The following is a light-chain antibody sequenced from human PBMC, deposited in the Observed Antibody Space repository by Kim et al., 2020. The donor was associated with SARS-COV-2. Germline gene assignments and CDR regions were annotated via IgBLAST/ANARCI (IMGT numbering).Light chain of an antibody. CDR2: ATS. V-gene: IGKV1D-16*01. CDR3: LQYSSFPYT. J-gene: IGKJ2*01. CDR1: QGVGTW. Sequence: DIQMTQSPSSLSASVGDTVTITCRASQGVGTWLAWYQQKPGKAPKSLIYATSSLQGGVPSRFSGSGSGTDFTLIISSLRPEGFATYYCLQYSSFPYTFGQGTKLEI.